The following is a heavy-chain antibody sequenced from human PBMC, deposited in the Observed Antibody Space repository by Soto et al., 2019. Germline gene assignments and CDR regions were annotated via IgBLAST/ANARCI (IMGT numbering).Heavy chain of an antibody. D-gene: IGHD1-26*01. CDR2: ISSSASYR. J-gene: IGHJ4*02. V-gene: IGHV3-11*06. CDR3: VKDGGDSGSSIAVN. CDR1: GFSFGDYY. Sequence: PGGSLRLSCAASGFSFGDYYMSWIRQAPGKGLEWISFISSSASYRDYADSVRGRFTISRDNVNNSLYLQMSSLTVEDTAVYYCVKDGGDSGSSIAVNWGRGTLVTVSS.